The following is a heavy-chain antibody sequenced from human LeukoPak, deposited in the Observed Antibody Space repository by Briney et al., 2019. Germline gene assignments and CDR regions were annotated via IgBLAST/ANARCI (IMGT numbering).Heavy chain of an antibody. CDR2: PSYDGRNK. CDR1: GFTFRSSA. Sequence: GGSLRLSCAASGFTFRSSAMHWVRQAPGKGLEWVAVPSYDGRNKYYADSAKGRFTISRDNSKNTLYLQMNSLRPEDTAVYYCARDGYGLDTPMVSTNFDYWGQGTLVTVSS. V-gene: IGHV3-30*04. J-gene: IGHJ4*02. D-gene: IGHD5-18*01. CDR3: ARDGYGLDTPMVSTNFDY.